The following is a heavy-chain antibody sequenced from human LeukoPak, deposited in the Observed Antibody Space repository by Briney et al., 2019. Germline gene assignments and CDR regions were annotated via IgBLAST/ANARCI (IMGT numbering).Heavy chain of an antibody. CDR2: IYYSGST. D-gene: IGHD5-24*01. V-gene: IGHV4-39*07. CDR1: GGSISSSSYY. CDR3: ARDAPDGYNGHI. Sequence: PSETLSLTCTVSGGSISSSSYYWGWIRQPPGRGLEWIGNIYYSGSTYYNPSLKSRVTISVDTSKNQFSLKLSSVTAADTAVYYCARDAPDGYNGHIWGQGTMVTVSS. J-gene: IGHJ3*02.